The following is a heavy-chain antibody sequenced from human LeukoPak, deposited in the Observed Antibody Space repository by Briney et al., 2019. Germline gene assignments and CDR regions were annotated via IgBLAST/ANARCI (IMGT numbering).Heavy chain of an antibody. V-gene: IGHV4-59*01. D-gene: IGHD2-2*01. CDR3: ARESGDVVVPADAFDI. CDR1: GGSISSYY. J-gene: IGHJ3*02. Sequence: SETLSLTCTVSGGSISSYYWSWIRQPPGKGLEWIGYIYYSGSTNYNPSLKSRVTISVDTSKNQFSLKLSSVTAADTAVYYCARESGDVVVPADAFDIWGQGTMVTVSS. CDR2: IYYSGST.